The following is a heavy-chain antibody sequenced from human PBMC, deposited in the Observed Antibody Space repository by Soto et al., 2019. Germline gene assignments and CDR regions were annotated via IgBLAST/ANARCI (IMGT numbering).Heavy chain of an antibody. D-gene: IGHD3-10*01. V-gene: IGHV1-2*04. CDR1: GYTFTGYS. CDR3: ARDTPYYYGSGSSTGHYGMDV. J-gene: IGHJ6*02. CDR2: INPNSGGT. Sequence: ASVKVSCKASGYTFTGYSMHWVRQAPGQGLEWMGWINPNSGGTNYAQKFQGWVTMTRDTSISTAYMELSRLRSDDTAVYYCARDTPYYYGSGSSTGHYGMDVWGQGTTVTVS.